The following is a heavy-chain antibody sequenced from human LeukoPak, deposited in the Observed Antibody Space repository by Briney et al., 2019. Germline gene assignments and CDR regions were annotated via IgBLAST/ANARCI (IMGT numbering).Heavy chain of an antibody. CDR2: ISAYNGNT. J-gene: IGHJ6*02. CDR1: GYTFTSYG. V-gene: IGHV1-18*01. D-gene: IGHD2-2*02. Sequence: ASVKVSCKASGYTFTSYGISWVRQAPGQGLEWMGWISAYNGNTNYAQKLQGRVTMTTDTSTSTAYMELRSLRSDDTAVYYCARPSFHCSSTSCYTGYGMDVWGQGTTVTVS. CDR3: ARPSFHCSSTSCYTGYGMDV.